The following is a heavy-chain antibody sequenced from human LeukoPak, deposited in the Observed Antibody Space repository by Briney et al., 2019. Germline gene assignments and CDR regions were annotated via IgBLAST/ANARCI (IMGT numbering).Heavy chain of an antibody. Sequence: PGGSLRLSCAASGFTVSSNYMSWVRQAPGKGLEWVSVIYSGGSTYYADSVKGRFTISRDNSKNTLYLQMNSLRAEDTAVYYCAREKDGYSYGSTPFDYWGQGTLVTVSS. CDR3: AREKDGYSYGSTPFDY. CDR2: IYSGGST. D-gene: IGHD5-18*01. V-gene: IGHV3-53*01. CDR1: GFTVSSNY. J-gene: IGHJ4*02.